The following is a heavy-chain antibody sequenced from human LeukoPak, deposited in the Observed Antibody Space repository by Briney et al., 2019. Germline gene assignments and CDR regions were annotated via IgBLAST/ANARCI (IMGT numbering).Heavy chain of an antibody. CDR2: ISGRGGST. D-gene: IGHD2-2*01. CDR1: GFTFSTYA. Sequence: GGSLRLSCAAPGFTFSTYAMSWVRKAPGKVRNWVSAISGRGGSTYYTDSVKGRFTIARDNSQNTLSLQMNSLRAEDTAVYYCAKGGYCSSTSCYPADAFAIWGQGTMVTVSS. J-gene: IGHJ3*02. CDR3: AKGGYCSSTSCYPADAFAI. V-gene: IGHV3-23*01.